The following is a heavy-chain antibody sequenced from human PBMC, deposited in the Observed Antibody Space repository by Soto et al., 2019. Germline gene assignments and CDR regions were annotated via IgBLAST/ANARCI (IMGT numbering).Heavy chain of an antibody. CDR1: GGSISSGGYY. Sequence: QVQLQESGPGLVKPSQTLSLTCTVSGGSISSGGYYWSWIRQHPGKGLEWIGYIYYSGSTYYNPSLKSRVTISVDASKNQCALKLSSVTAADTAVYYCARDRATYAFDIWGQGTMVTVSS. J-gene: IGHJ3*02. CDR3: ARDRATYAFDI. CDR2: IYYSGST. V-gene: IGHV4-31*03. D-gene: IGHD5-12*01.